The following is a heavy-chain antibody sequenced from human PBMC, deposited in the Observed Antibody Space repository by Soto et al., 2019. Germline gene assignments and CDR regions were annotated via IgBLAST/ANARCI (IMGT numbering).Heavy chain of an antibody. CDR1: GFNFRSYA. D-gene: IGHD2-2*01. CDR3: AKGDIVVVPPAIDY. Sequence: GASLRLSCAASGFNFRSYAMNWVRQAPGKGLEWVSVISGSGGSTYYADSVKGRFTISRDNSKNTLSLEMKSLRADDTAVYYCAKGDIVVVPPAIDYWGQGTLVTVSS. J-gene: IGHJ4*02. CDR2: ISGSGGST. V-gene: IGHV3-23*01.